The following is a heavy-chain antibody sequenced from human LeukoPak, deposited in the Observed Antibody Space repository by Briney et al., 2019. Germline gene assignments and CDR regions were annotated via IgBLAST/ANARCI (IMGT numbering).Heavy chain of an antibody. CDR1: GFTFSSYW. D-gene: IGHD6-19*01. J-gene: IGHJ6*02. V-gene: IGHV3-7*04. CDR3: ARGSSGWSAGYYYGMDV. CDR2: IKQDGSEK. Sequence: GGSLRLSCAASGFTFSSYWMSWVRQAPGKGLEWVANIKQDGSEKYYVDSVKGRFTISRDNAKNSLYLQMNSLRAEDTAVYYCARGSSGWSAGYYYGMDVWGQGTTVTVSS.